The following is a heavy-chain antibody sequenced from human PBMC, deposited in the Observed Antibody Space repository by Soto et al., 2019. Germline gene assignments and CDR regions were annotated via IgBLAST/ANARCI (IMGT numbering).Heavy chain of an antibody. D-gene: IGHD2-8*02. V-gene: IGHV3-23*01. J-gene: IGHJ4*02. Sequence: EVQLLESGGGLVQPGGSLRLSCAASGFTFSNSAMSWVRQAPGKGLEWVSAISGSGGSTYYAGSVKGRFTISRDNSKNTLYLEMNSQRAEDTAVYYCAKNTGGIPLDYWGQGTLVTVSS. CDR3: AKNTGGIPLDY. CDR2: ISGSGGST. CDR1: GFTFSNSA.